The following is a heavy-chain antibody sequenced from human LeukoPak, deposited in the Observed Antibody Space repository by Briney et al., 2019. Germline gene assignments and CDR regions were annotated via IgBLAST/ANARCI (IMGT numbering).Heavy chain of an antibody. CDR2: INHSGST. Sequence: SETLSLTCTVSGGSISSYYWSWIRQPPGEGLEWIGEINHSGSTNYNPSLKSRVTISVDTSKNQFSLKLSSVTAADTAVYYCARYYGSGSYDKYYFDYWGQGTLVTVSS. CDR1: GGSISSYY. J-gene: IGHJ4*02. D-gene: IGHD3-10*01. CDR3: ARYYGSGSYDKYYFDY. V-gene: IGHV4-34*01.